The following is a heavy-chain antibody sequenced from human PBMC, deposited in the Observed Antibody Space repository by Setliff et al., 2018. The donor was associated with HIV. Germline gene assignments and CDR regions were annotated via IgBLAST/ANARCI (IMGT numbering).Heavy chain of an antibody. V-gene: IGHV1-24*01. CDR2: FDPELGET. CDR3: ATDNREGVGTPYYFDY. J-gene: IGHJ4*02. Sequence: ASVKVSCKVSGYTLTKLSMHWVRQAPEKGLEWMGGFDPELGETFFAQNFRGRLTMTQDTSTDTAYMELTSLRSDDTAMYYCATDNREGVGTPYYFDYWGQGTRVTVSS. D-gene: IGHD1-26*01. CDR1: GYTLTKLS.